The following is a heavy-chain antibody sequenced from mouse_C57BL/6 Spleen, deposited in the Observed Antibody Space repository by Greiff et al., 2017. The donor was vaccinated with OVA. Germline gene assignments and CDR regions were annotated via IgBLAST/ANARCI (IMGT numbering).Heavy chain of an antibody. J-gene: IGHJ1*03. CDR3: ARDLVYYDTYWYFDV. D-gene: IGHD2-4*01. Sequence: EVKVEESGGGLVKPGGSLKLSCAASGFTFSSYAMSWVRQTPEKRLEWVATISDGGSYTYYPDNVKGRFTISRDNAKNNLYLQMSHLKSEDTAMYYCARDLVYYDTYWYFDVWGTGTTVTVSS. V-gene: IGHV5-4*01. CDR2: ISDGGSYT. CDR1: GFTFSSYA.